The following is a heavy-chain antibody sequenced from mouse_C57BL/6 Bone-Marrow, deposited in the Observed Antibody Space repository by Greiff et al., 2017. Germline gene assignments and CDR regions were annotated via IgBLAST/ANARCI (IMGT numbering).Heavy chain of an antibody. V-gene: IGHV1-55*01. Sequence: VQLQQSGAELVKPGASVKMSCKASGYTFTSYWITWVKQRPGQGLEWIGDIYPGSGSTNYNEKFKSKATLTVDTSSSTAYMQLSSLTSEDSAVXYCARRLDYYGSSYDAMDYWGQGTSVTVSS. CDR2: IYPGSGST. CDR3: ARRLDYYGSSYDAMDY. J-gene: IGHJ4*01. D-gene: IGHD1-1*01. CDR1: GYTFTSYW.